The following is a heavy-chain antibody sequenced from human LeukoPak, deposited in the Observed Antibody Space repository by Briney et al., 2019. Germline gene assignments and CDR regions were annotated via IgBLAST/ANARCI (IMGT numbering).Heavy chain of an antibody. CDR1: GFTFRSYT. Sequence: GGSLRLSCSGSGFTFRSYTMAWVRQAPGKGLEWVSSIDGDGTLKYYADSLKGRFTISRDNANNSVYLQMNSLTADDSGLYFCARDYSSGWFGKGAYWGEGTRVLVSS. CDR3: ARDYSSGWFGKGAY. J-gene: IGHJ4*02. D-gene: IGHD6-19*01. CDR2: IDGDGTLK. V-gene: IGHV3-21*06.